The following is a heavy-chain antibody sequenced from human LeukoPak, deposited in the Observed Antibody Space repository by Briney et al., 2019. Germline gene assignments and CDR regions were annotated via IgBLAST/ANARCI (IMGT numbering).Heavy chain of an antibody. CDR2: INHSGST. V-gene: IGHV4-34*01. Sequence: SETLSLTCAVYGGSFSGYYWSWIRQPPGKGLEWIGEINHSGSTNYNPSLKSRVTISVDTSKNRFSLKLRSVTAADTAVYYCARQPGYNYGYFYFDYWGQGTLVTVSS. CDR1: GGSFSGYY. D-gene: IGHD5-18*01. CDR3: ARQPGYNYGYFYFDY. J-gene: IGHJ4*02.